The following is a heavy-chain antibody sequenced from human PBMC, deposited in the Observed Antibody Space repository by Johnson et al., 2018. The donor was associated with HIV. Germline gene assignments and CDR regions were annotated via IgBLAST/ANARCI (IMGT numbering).Heavy chain of an antibody. CDR3: AREATGTTNAFYM. J-gene: IGHJ3*02. CDR1: GFTFDDYG. CDR2: IYSGGST. V-gene: IGHV3-66*01. Sequence: MLLVESGGGVVRPGGSLRLSCAASGFTFDDYGMSWVRQAPGKGLEWVSVIYSGGSTYYADSVKGRFTISRDNSKNTLYLQMNSLRAEDTAVYYCAREATGTTNAFYMWGQGTMVTVSS. D-gene: IGHD1-7*01.